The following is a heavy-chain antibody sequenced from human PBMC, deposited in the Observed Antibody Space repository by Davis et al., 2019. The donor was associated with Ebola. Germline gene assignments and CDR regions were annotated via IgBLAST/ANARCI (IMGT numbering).Heavy chain of an antibody. D-gene: IGHD6-13*01. CDR3: ARGKPFGSSFWFDP. CDR1: GGSISSGGYS. CDR2: IYHSGST. J-gene: IGHJ5*02. Sequence: SQTLSLTCAVSGGSISSGGYSWSWIRQPPGKGLEWIGYIYHSGSTYYNPSPKSRVTISVDRSKNQFSLKLSSVTAADTAVYYCARGKPFGSSFWFDPWGQGTLVTVSS. V-gene: IGHV4-30-2*01.